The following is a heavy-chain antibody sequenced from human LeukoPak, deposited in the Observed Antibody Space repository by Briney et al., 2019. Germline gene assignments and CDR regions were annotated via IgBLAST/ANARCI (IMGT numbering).Heavy chain of an antibody. V-gene: IGHV4-59*08. Sequence: PSETLSLTCTVSGGSISSYYWSWIRQPPGKGLEWIGYIYYTGSTNYNPSLKSRVTISVDTSKNQFSLKLSYVNAADTAVYYCARYIGSGLDDWGQGTLVTVSS. D-gene: IGHD6-6*01. CDR2: IYYTGST. CDR3: ARYIGSGLDD. J-gene: IGHJ4*02. CDR1: GGSISSYY.